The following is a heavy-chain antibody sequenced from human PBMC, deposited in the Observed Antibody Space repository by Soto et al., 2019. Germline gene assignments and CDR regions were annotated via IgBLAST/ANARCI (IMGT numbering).Heavy chain of an antibody. V-gene: IGHV3-23*01. Sequence: EVQLLESGGGLAQPGGSLRLSCAASGFTFSKYAMTWVRQAPGKGLECVSGVSGSGDSTHYADSVKRRCTIARDNCRNTLCLQMTSLRAEDTALYYCTKMGAGGGDYPDVWGQGTLVTVSS. J-gene: IGHJ4*02. CDR1: GFTFSKYA. D-gene: IGHD3-16*01. CDR2: VSGSGDST. CDR3: TKMGAGGGDYPDV.